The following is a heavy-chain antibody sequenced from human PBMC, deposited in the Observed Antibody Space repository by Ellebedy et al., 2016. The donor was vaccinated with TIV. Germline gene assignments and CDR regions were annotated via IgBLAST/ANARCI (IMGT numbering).Heavy chain of an antibody. CDR2: IKQDGSEK. Sequence: GESLKISCAASGFTFSSYWMSWVRQAPGKGLEWVANIKQDGSEKYYVDSVKGRFTISRDNAKNSLYLQMNSLRDEDTAVYYCSRGGGDGNTSGDYWGQGSLVTVSP. J-gene: IGHJ4*02. CDR3: SRGGGDGNTSGDY. CDR1: GFTFSSYW. V-gene: IGHV3-7*02. D-gene: IGHD5-24*01.